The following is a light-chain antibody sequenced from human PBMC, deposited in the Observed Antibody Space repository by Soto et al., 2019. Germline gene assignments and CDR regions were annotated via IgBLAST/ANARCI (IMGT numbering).Light chain of an antibody. V-gene: IGKV1-5*03. J-gene: IGKJ4*01. CDR3: QQYESYPLT. CDR1: QSISSW. CDR2: KAS. Sequence: DIQMTQSPSTLSASVGDRVTITCRASQSISSWLDWYQQKPGKAHKLLIYKASSLESGVPSRFSGSGSGTEFTLTISSLQPDDFATYYCQQYESYPLTFGGGTKVEIK.